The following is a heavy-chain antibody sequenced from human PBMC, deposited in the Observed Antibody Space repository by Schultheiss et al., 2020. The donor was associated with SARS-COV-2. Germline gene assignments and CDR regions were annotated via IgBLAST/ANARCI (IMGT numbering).Heavy chain of an antibody. V-gene: IGHV3-30*04. CDR2: ISYDGSNK. CDR3: ARDFSSSGAFDI. CDR1: GFTFSSYA. D-gene: IGHD6-6*01. J-gene: IGHJ3*02. Sequence: GESLKISCAASGFTFSSYAMHWVRQAPGKGLEWVAVISYDGSNKYYADSVKGRFTISRDNSKNTLYPQMNSLRAEDTAVYYCARDFSSSGAFDIWGQGTMVTVSS.